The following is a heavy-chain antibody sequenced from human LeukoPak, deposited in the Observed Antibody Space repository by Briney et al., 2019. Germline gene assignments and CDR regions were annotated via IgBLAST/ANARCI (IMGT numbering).Heavy chain of an antibody. Sequence: PSETLSLTCAVYGGSFSGYYWSWIRQPPGKGLEWIGEINHSGSTNYNPSLKSRVTISVDTSKNQFSLKLSSVTAADTAVYYCARAPFTYCSSTSCYTPDTGWFDPWGQGTLVTVSS. CDR1: GGSFSGYY. V-gene: IGHV4-34*01. D-gene: IGHD2-2*02. CDR3: ARAPFTYCSSTSCYTPDTGWFDP. J-gene: IGHJ5*02. CDR2: INHSGST.